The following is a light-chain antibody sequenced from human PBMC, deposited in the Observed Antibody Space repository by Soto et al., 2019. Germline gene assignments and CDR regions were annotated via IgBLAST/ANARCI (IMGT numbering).Light chain of an antibody. Sequence: EIVLTQSPGTLSLSPGEIATLSCRASQSVSNSHLAWYQQKPGQAPRLLIYDASNRATGIPDRFSGSGSGTDFTLTISRLEPEDFAVYYCQQYGSSPSYTFGQGTKLEIK. CDR2: DAS. CDR1: QSVSNSH. V-gene: IGKV3-20*01. J-gene: IGKJ2*01. CDR3: QQYGSSPSYT.